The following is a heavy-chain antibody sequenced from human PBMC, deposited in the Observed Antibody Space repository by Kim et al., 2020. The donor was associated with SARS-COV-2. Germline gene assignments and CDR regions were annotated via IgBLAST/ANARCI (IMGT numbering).Heavy chain of an antibody. V-gene: IGHV3-23*05. D-gene: IGHD5-12*01. J-gene: IGHJ4*02. Sequence: YADSVRGRCTISRDNSQNTLRLQMSSLRAEDTAVYYCAKALVATTSYFDYWGQGTLVTVSS. CDR3: AKALVATTSYFDY.